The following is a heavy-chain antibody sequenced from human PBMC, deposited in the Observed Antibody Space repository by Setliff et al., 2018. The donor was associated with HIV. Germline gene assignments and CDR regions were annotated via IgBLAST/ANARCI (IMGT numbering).Heavy chain of an antibody. D-gene: IGHD3-22*01. CDR2: IYQTGNT. J-gene: IGHJ4*02. Sequence: PLETLSLTCSVSGYSINNGYYWGWIRQPPGKGLEWVATIYQTGNTYYSPSLKSRVTVSMDMSRNQFSVKLNSATAADTAVYYCARQAWHYDRDGYFIDYWGQGMLVTVSS. CDR3: ARQAWHYDRDGYFIDY. CDR1: GYSINNGYY. V-gene: IGHV4-38-2*02.